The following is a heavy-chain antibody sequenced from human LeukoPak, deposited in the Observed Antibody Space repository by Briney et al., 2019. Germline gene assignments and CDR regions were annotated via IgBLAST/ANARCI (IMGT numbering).Heavy chain of an antibody. CDR3: ARDQGATDAFDI. D-gene: IGHD3-16*01. V-gene: IGHV3-30*04. CDR2: ISFHGSDT. CDR1: GFILRNYA. Sequence: GGSLRLSCAASGFILRNYAMHGVRQAPGKGLEWVAVISFHGSDTYYADSVKGRFTFSRDNSKNTLYLQMNTLRTEDTAVYYCARDQGATDAFDIWGQGTMVTVSS. J-gene: IGHJ3*02.